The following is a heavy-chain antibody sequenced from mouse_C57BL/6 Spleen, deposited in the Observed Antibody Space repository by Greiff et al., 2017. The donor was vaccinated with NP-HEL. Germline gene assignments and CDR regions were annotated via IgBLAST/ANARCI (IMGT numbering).Heavy chain of an antibody. CDR1: GYTFTSYW. J-gene: IGHJ4*01. D-gene: IGHD3-2*02. CDR2: IYPGSGST. V-gene: IGHV1-55*01. Sequence: QVQLQQPGAELVKPGASVKMSCKASGYTFTSYWITWVKQRPGQGLEWIGDIYPGSGSTNYNEKFKSKATLTVDTSSSTAYMQLSSLTSEDSAVYYCARQGSGYLDAMEYWGQGTSVTVSS. CDR3: ARQGSGYLDAMEY.